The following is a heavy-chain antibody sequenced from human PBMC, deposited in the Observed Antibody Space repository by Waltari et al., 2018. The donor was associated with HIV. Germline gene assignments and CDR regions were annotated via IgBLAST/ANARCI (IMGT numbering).Heavy chain of an antibody. CDR2: INHSGST. CDR1: GGSFSGYY. V-gene: IGHV4-34*01. J-gene: IGHJ4*02. D-gene: IGHD6-19*01. CDR3: ARAKIAVAAHFDY. Sequence: QVQLQQWGAGLLKPSETLSLTCAVYGGSFSGYYWSWIRQPPGKGLEWIGEINHSGSTNYNPSLKSRVTISVDTSKNQFALKLSSVTAADTAVYYCARAKIAVAAHFDYWGQGTLVTVSS.